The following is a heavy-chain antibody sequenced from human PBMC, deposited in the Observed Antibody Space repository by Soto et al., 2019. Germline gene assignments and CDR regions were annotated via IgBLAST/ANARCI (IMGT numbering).Heavy chain of an antibody. CDR2: IFSNDEK. Sequence: QVTLKESGPVLVKPTETLTLTCTVSGFSLSNARMGVSWIRQPPGKALEWLAHIFSNDEKSYSTSLKSRLTISNDTSKSQVVLTMTNMDPVDTATYYCARGHSSSWSGEYYFDYWGQGTLVTVSS. CDR3: ARGHSSSWSGEYYFDY. CDR1: GFSLSNARMG. J-gene: IGHJ4*02. D-gene: IGHD6-13*01. V-gene: IGHV2-26*01.